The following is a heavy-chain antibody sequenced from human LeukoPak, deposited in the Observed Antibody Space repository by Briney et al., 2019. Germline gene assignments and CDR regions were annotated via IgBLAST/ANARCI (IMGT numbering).Heavy chain of an antibody. V-gene: IGHV3-30*02. D-gene: IGHD3-10*01. CDR3: AKVRLGSGSYYTLGD. CDR1: GFTFSTYG. CDR2: IRYDGSNK. Sequence: GRSLRLSCAASGFTFSTYGMHWVRQAPGKGLEWVAFIRYDGSNKYYADSVKGRFTISRDNSKNTLYLQMNSLRAEDTAVYYCAKVRLGSGSYYTLGDWGQGTLVTVSS. J-gene: IGHJ4*02.